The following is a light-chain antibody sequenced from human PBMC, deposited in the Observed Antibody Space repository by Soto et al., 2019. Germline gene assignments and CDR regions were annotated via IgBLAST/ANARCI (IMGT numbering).Light chain of an antibody. V-gene: IGKV3-15*01. Sequence: EIVMTQSPATLSVSPGERAPLSCRASQSVSNNLAWYQQKPGQAPRLLIYGASTRATGIPARFSGSGSGTEFTLTISSLQSEDYAVYYCHQYNNWPPWTFGQGTKVDIK. CDR1: QSVSNN. CDR2: GAS. CDR3: HQYNNWPPWT. J-gene: IGKJ1*01.